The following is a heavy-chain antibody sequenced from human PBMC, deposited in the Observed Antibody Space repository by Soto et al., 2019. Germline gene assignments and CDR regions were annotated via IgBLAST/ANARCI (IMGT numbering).Heavy chain of an antibody. CDR3: AREGHKSCGMDV. V-gene: IGHV4-59*01. D-gene: IGHD2-15*01. CDR1: GGSISSYY. J-gene: IGHJ6*02. CDR2: IYYSGST. Sequence: PSETLSLTCTVSGGSISSYYWSWIRQPPGKGLEWIGYIYYSGSTNYNPSLKSRVTISVDTSKNQFSLKLSSVTAADTAVYYCAREGHKSCGMDVWGQGTTVTVSS.